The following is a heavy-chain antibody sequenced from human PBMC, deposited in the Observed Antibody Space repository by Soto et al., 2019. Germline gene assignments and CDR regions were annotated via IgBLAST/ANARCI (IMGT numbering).Heavy chain of an antibody. CDR2: IYYSGST. V-gene: IGHV4-39*01. CDR1: GGSISSSIYY. Sequence: SETLSLTCTVSGGSISSSIYYWGWIRQPPGKGLEWIGSIYYSGSTYYNPSLKSRVTISVDTSKNQFSLKLSSVTAADTAVYYCARLKVAAAGTNYYYYGMDVWGQGTTVTVSS. D-gene: IGHD6-13*01. CDR3: ARLKVAAAGTNYYYYGMDV. J-gene: IGHJ6*02.